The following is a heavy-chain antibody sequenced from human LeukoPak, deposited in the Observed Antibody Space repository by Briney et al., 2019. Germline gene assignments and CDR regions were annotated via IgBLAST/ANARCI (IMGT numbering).Heavy chain of an antibody. Sequence: SQTISLTCVISGDSVSSNTAAWNWIRQSPSRGLEWLGRTYYRSKWYNDYAVSVKSRITINPDASRNHVSLQLNSVTPEDTAVYYCAKESSRGTLNWGQGTLVTVSS. CDR1: GDSVSSNTAA. D-gene: IGHD5-12*01. V-gene: IGHV6-1*01. CDR3: AKESSRGTLN. J-gene: IGHJ4*02. CDR2: TYYRSKWYN.